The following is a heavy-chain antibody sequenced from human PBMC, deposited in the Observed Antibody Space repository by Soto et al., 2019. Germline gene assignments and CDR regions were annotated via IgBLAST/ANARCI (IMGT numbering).Heavy chain of an antibody. CDR1: GFTFSRGA. D-gene: IGHD3-22*01. CDR2: ISSNGGST. CDR3: EQDRDMIVVFAAFDI. Sequence: GGSLRLSWAAYGFTFSRGAMHWVRQAPGKGLEYVSTISSNGGSTYYANSVKGRFTISRDNSKNTLYLQMGSLRAEDTAVYYCEQDRDMIVVFAAFDIWGQERMVTVS. V-gene: IGHV3-64*01. J-gene: IGHJ3*02.